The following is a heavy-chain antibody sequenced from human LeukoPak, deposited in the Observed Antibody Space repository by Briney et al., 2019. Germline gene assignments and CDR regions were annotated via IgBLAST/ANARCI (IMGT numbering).Heavy chain of an antibody. V-gene: IGHV4-39*07. CDR1: GDSISNTNYY. Sequence: SETLSLTCTVSGDSISNTNYYWGWIRQPPGKGLEWIGSIYYSGRTYYNPSLKSRVTISVDTSKNHLSLKLTSVTAADTAVYYCARDSGTTGEVKFDPWGQGILVTVSS. CDR3: ARDSGTTGEVKFDP. D-gene: IGHD3-10*01. CDR2: IYYSGRT. J-gene: IGHJ5*02.